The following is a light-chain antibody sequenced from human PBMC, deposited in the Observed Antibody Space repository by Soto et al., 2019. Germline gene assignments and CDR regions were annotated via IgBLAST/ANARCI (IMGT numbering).Light chain of an antibody. CDR2: AAS. J-gene: IGKJ1*01. V-gene: IGKV1-39*01. Sequence: DIQMTQSASSLSASLGDRVTITWGASQSISRYLNWYQQKTGNAPKLLIYAASSLQSGVPSRFSGSRYGPDFNLTISSLQPEDFATYYCQQSYSSPPTFGQGTKVDIK. CDR3: QQSYSSPPT. CDR1: QSISRY.